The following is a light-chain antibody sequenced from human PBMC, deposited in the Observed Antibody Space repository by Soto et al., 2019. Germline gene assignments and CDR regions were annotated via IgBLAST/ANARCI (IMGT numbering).Light chain of an antibody. J-gene: IGKJ1*01. CDR1: QSVSTY. CDR3: QQYNNWHTWT. Sequence: IVFTQCPATLSLSPGARATLSCRASQSVSTYLAWYQQRPGQAPRLLIYAASSRATGSPDRFSGGGSGTEFTLTISSLKSEDFAVYYCQQYNNWHTWTFGHGTKVDIK. CDR2: AAS. V-gene: IGKV3-11*01.